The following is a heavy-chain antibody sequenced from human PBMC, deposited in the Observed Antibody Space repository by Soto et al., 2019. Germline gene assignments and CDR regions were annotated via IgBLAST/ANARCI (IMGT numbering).Heavy chain of an antibody. V-gene: IGHV5-51*01. CDR1: GYRLTSYK. J-gene: IGHJ4*02. D-gene: IGHD3-9*01. CDR2: IYSGDSDT. Sequence: GGPPKISRNSPGYRLTSYKIGRVPQMPGKGLEWMGIIYSGDSDTRYSPSFQGQVTISADKSTSTASLQWSSMKASDTAMYYCARHATYYDILSGYYFDYWGQGTLVTVSS. CDR3: ARHATYYDILSGYYFDY.